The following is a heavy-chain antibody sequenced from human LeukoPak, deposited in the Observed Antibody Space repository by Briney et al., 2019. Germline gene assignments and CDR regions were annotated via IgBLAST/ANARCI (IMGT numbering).Heavy chain of an antibody. CDR3: AKGRQQQPSNNDY. V-gene: IGHV3-11*05. D-gene: IGHD6-13*01. Sequence: SVKGRFTISRDNAKNSLYLQMNSLRAEDTAVYYCAKGRQQQPSNNDYWGQGTLVTVSS. J-gene: IGHJ4*02.